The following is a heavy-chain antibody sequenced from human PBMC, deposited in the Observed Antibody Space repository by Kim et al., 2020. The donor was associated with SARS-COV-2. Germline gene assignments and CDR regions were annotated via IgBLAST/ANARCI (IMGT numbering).Heavy chain of an antibody. CDR2: IYCSGST. Sequence: SETLSLTCTVSGGSISSSSYYWGWIRQPPGKGLEWIGSIYCSGSTYYNPSLKSRVTISVDTSKNQFSLKLSSVTAADTAVYYCARGGDIVVVPAAKGYY. D-gene: IGHD2-2*01. J-gene: IGHJ6*01. V-gene: IGHV4-39*07. CDR3: ARGGDIVVVPAAKGYY. CDR1: GGSISSSSYY.